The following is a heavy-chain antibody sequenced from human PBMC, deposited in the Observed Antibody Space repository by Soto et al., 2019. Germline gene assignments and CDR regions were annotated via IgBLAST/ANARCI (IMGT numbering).Heavy chain of an antibody. CDR3: ARMVHILTGNNWFDP. CDR1: GGSISSSTYY. V-gene: IGHV4-39*07. Sequence: SETLSLTCTVSGGSISSSTYYWGWIRQPPGKGLEWIGTIYYTGSTYYNPSLKSRVTISVDTSKNQFSLKLSSVTAADTAVYYCARMVHILTGNNWFDPWGQGTLVTVSS. CDR2: IYYTGST. J-gene: IGHJ5*02. D-gene: IGHD3-9*01.